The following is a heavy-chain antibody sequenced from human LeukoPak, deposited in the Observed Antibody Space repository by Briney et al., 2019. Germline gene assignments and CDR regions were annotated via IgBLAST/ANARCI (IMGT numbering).Heavy chain of an antibody. CDR3: ARDYCSGGSCSTLGY. V-gene: IGHV4-39*07. D-gene: IGHD2-15*01. J-gene: IGHJ4*02. Sequence: SETLSLTCTVSGGSISSSSYYWGWIRQPPGKGLEWIGEINHSGSTNYNPSLKSRVTISVDTSKNQFSLKLSSVTAADTAVYYCARDYCSGGSCSTLGYWGQGTLVTVSS. CDR2: INHSGST. CDR1: GGSISSSSYY.